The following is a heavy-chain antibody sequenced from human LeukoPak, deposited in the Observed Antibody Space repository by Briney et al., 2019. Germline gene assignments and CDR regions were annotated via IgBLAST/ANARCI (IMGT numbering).Heavy chain of an antibody. J-gene: IGHJ4*02. Sequence: VSRINSDGSTTSYADSVKGRFTISRDNAKNTLYLQMNSLRAEDTAVYYCARGASGYSYGWGQGTLVTVSS. D-gene: IGHD5-18*01. V-gene: IGHV3-74*01. CDR3: ARGASGYSYG. CDR2: INSDGSTT.